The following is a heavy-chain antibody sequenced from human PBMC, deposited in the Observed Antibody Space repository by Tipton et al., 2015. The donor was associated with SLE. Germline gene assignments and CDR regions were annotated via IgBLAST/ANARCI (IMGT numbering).Heavy chain of an antibody. CDR3: AREGAAAGTDGFDF. CDR1: GGSISSYF. D-gene: IGHD6-13*01. J-gene: IGHJ3*01. Sequence: PGLVKPSETLSLTCTVSGGSISSYFWNWIRQPAGKGLEWIGRIYTSGSTYYNPSLKSRVTMSLDTSKNQFSLRLSSVTAADTAVYYCAREGAAAGTDGFDFWGQGTKVTVSS. V-gene: IGHV4-4*07. CDR2: IYTSGST.